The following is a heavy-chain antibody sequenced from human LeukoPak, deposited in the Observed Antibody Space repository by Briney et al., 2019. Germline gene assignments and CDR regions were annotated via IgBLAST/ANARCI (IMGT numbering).Heavy chain of an antibody. CDR2: ISSSDSTI. CDR1: GFTFSSYE. CDR3: ARGRYSLFELVLDV. Sequence: GGSLRLSCAASGFTFSSYEMNWVRQAPGKGPEWVSYISSSDSTIYYADSVKGRFTVSRDNGKDAHYLQMNSLRVEDTAVYYCARGRYSLFELVLDVWGKGTTVTISS. J-gene: IGHJ6*04. D-gene: IGHD6-13*01. V-gene: IGHV3-48*03.